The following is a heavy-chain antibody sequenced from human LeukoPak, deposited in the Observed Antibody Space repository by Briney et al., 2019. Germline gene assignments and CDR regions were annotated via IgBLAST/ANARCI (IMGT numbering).Heavy chain of an antibody. J-gene: IGHJ4*02. V-gene: IGHV3-48*03. Sequence: GGSLRLSCAASGFTFSSYEMNWVRQAPGKGLEWVSYISSSGSTIYYADSVKGRFTISRDNAKNSLYLQMNSLRAEDTAVYYCARANHPYYGILTGYYRDYWGQGTLVTVSS. D-gene: IGHD3-9*01. CDR2: ISSSGSTI. CDR1: GFTFSSYE. CDR3: ARANHPYYGILTGYYRDY.